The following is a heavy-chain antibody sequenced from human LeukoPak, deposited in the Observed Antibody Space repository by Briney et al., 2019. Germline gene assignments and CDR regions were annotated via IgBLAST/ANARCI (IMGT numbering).Heavy chain of an antibody. CDR3: AKARGSGSYPGRALDY. V-gene: IGHV3-9*03. CDR2: ISWNSGST. D-gene: IGHD1-26*01. Sequence: GRSLRLACAASGFTFDDYAMHWVRQAPGKGLEWVSGISWNSGSTGYGDSVKGRFTISRDNAKNSLYLQMNSLRDEDMALYYCAKARGSGSYPGRALDYWGQGTLVTAS. CDR1: GFTFDDYA. J-gene: IGHJ4*02.